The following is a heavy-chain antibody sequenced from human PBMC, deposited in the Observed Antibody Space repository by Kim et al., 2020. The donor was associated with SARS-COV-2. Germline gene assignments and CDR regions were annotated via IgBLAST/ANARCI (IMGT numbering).Heavy chain of an antibody. V-gene: IGHV3-23*01. CDR3: ANLSPPRHGMVRGVDDY. D-gene: IGHD3-10*01. CDR2: ISGSGGST. CDR1: GFTFSSYA. Sequence: GGSLRLSCAASGFTFSSYAMSWVRQAPGKGLEWVSAISGSGGSTYYADSVKGRFTISRDNSKNTLYLQMNSLRAEDTAVYYCANLSPPRHGMVRGVDDYWGQGTLVTVSS. J-gene: IGHJ4*02.